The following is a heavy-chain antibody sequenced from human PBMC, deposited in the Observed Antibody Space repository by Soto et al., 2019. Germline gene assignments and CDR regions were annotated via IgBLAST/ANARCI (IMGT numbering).Heavy chain of an antibody. CDR2: IYYSGST. D-gene: IGHD5-12*01. J-gene: IGHJ5*02. CDR3: ARYSGYEGLRFDP. V-gene: IGHV4-30-4*01. Sequence: QVQLQESGPGLVKPSQTLSLTCTVSGGSISSGDYYWSWIRQPPGKGLEWIGYIYYSGSTYYNPSLKSRGTISVDTAKNQFSLKLSSVTAADTAVYYCARYSGYEGLRFDPWGQGTLVTVSS. CDR1: GGSISSGDYY.